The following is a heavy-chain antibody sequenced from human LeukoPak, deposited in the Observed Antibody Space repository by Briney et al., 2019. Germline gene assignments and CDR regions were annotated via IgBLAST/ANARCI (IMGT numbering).Heavy chain of an antibody. CDR3: AKDPNGDYIGAFDF. D-gene: IGHD4-17*01. CDR1: AFSFSKFA. V-gene: IGHV3-23*01. Sequence: SGGSLRLSCAASAFSFSKFALIWVRQAPGKGLEWVSAITANGGYTLYADAVKGRFTVSRDNSKNTLYLQINSLRPEDTAMYYCAKDPNGDYIGAFDFWGQGTMVTVSS. J-gene: IGHJ3*01. CDR2: ITANGGYT.